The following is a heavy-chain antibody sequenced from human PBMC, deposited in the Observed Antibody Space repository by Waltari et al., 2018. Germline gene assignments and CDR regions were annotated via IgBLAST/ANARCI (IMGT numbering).Heavy chain of an antibody. CDR2: ISGNGGTT. J-gene: IGHJ5*02. CDR3: AKIPVAGSHGHWFDP. V-gene: IGHV3-23*01. D-gene: IGHD6-19*01. CDR1: GFTLRKYA. Sequence: EVQLLESGGGLVQPGGSLRLSCAASGFTLRKYAMSWVRQAPGKGLEWVSVISGNGGTTYKADSVKGRFTISRDNSKNTLYLEMNSLRVDDTAVYYCAKIPVAGSHGHWFDPWGQGTLVTVSS.